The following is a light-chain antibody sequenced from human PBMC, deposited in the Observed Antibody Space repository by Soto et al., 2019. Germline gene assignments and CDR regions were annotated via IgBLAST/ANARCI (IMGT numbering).Light chain of an antibody. V-gene: IGLV2-8*02. CDR2: EVS. Sequence: QSALTQPPSASRSPGQSVTISCTGTSSYVGGYNYVSWYQQHPGKAPKLMIYEVSKRPSGVPDRFSGSKSGNTASLTVSGLQAEDEADYYCSSYAGSNNLVFGGGTKLTGL. CDR1: SSYVGGYNY. J-gene: IGLJ2*01. CDR3: SSYAGSNNLV.